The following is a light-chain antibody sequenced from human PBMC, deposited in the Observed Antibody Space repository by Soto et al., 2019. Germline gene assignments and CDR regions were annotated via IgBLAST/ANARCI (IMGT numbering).Light chain of an antibody. V-gene: IGKV1-9*01. Sequence: DIQLTQSPSFLSASVGDRVTITCRASQGIGTYLAWYQQKPGKAPKLLIYVASTLQGGVPLRFSGSGSGTEFTLTISSLQPEDFATYYCQQLKSYPPITFGQGTRLEIK. CDR3: QQLKSYPPIT. J-gene: IGKJ5*01. CDR1: QGIGTY. CDR2: VAS.